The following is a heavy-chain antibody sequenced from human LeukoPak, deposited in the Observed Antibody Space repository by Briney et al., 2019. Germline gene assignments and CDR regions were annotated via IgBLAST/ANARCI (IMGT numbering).Heavy chain of an antibody. V-gene: IGHV4-59*01. CDR3: ARGGDDYVWGSYRPYLLFDY. D-gene: IGHD3-16*02. CDR2: IYYSGST. Sequence: SETLSLTCTVSGGSISSYYWSWIRQPPGKGLEWIGYIYYSGSTNYNPSLKSRVTILVDTSKNQFSLTLSSVTAADTAVYYCARGGDDYVWGSYRPYLLFDYWGQGTLVTVSS. J-gene: IGHJ4*02. CDR1: GGSISSYY.